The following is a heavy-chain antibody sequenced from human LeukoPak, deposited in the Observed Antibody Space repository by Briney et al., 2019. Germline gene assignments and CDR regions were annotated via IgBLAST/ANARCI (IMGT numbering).Heavy chain of an antibody. J-gene: IGHJ4*02. CDR2: ISSSSSYI. V-gene: IGHV3-21*04. D-gene: IGHD3-22*01. CDR1: GFTFSSYS. Sequence: GGSLRLSCAASGFTFSSYSMNWVRQAPGKGLEWVSSISSSSSYIYYADSVKGRFTISRDNAKNSLYLQMNSLRAEDTAVYYCARDRGSPYYYDSSGYAFDYWGQGTLVTVSS. CDR3: ARDRGSPYYYDSSGYAFDY.